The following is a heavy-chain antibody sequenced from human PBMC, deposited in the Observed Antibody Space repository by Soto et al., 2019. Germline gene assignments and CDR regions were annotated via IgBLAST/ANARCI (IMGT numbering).Heavy chain of an antibody. V-gene: IGHV3-30-3*01. CDR2: IAYDGSNA. Sequence: QVQLVESGGGVLQPGGSLRLSCAASGFTFRNYAMHWVRQAPGKGLECLAVIAYDGSNAFYRDSVKGRFTISRDNSKNTLYLHMNSLRSEYTGVYYCARGDREDILVVVGARPGEYGIDIWGQGTTVTVSS. J-gene: IGHJ6*02. D-gene: IGHD2-15*01. CDR1: GFTFRNYA. CDR3: ARGDREDILVVVGARPGEYGIDI.